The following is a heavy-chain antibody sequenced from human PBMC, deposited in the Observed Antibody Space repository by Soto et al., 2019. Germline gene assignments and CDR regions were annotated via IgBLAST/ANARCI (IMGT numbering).Heavy chain of an antibody. Sequence: SETLSLTCKVSGDSIRSFFWSWIRQPPGKGLEWIGFIHYSGGTNYNPSVKSRVTISVDTSKNQFSLKLSSVTAADTAVYYCARQGSSGYYWLFDYWGQGTLVTVSS. V-gene: IGHV4-59*01. J-gene: IGHJ4*02. CDR3: ARQGSSGYYWLFDY. D-gene: IGHD3-22*01. CDR2: IHYSGGT. CDR1: GDSIRSFF.